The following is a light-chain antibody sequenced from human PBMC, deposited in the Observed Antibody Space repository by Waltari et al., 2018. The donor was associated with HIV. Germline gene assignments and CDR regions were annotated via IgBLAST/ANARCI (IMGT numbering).Light chain of an antibody. CDR3: HQRSTWPFT. Sequence: EIVLTQSPATLSLSPGERAILSCRASQSIRNYLAWYQQRPGQAPRLLVYDTSNRATGGPARFSGMGSGTDFSLTIASLESEDFAIYYCHQRSTWPFTFGPGTKVDI. J-gene: IGKJ3*01. CDR1: QSIRNY. V-gene: IGKV3-11*01. CDR2: DTS.